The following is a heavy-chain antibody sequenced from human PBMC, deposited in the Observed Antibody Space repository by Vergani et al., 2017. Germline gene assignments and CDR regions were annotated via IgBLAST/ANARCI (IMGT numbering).Heavy chain of an antibody. D-gene: IGHD1-7*01. Sequence: EVQLVESGGGLVQPGGSLRLSCAASGFTFSSYWMHWVRQAPGKGLEYVSAISSNGGSTYYADSVKGRFTISRDNSKNTLYLQMSSLRAEDTAVYYCVKDHWNYQKGGVDVWGQGTTVTVSS. J-gene: IGHJ6*02. CDR1: GFTFSSYW. CDR2: ISSNGGST. V-gene: IGHV3-64D*06. CDR3: VKDHWNYQKGGVDV.